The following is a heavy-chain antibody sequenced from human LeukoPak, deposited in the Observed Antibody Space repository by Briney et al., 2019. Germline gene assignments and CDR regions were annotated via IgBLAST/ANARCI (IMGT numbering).Heavy chain of an antibody. Sequence: ASVTVSCKASGYTFRNYAITWVRQAPGPGLEWMGWITGYNGNTDYAQNFRGRVTMTTDTSTATAYMELRNLKSDDTAVYYCTRDCSGGTCSSFWFHPWGQGTLVTVSS. CDR2: ITGYNGNT. J-gene: IGHJ5*02. D-gene: IGHD2-15*01. CDR1: GYTFRNYA. CDR3: TRDCSGGTCSSFWFHP. V-gene: IGHV1-18*01.